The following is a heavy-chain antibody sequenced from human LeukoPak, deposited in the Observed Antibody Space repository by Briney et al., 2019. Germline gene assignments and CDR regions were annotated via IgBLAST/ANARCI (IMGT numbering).Heavy chain of an antibody. CDR3: ARLNWAFGAFDI. D-gene: IGHD7-27*01. J-gene: IGHJ3*02. CDR1: GFTFDDYA. V-gene: IGHV3-9*01. CDR2: ISWTSESI. Sequence: GGSLRLSCAASGFTFDDYAMHWVRQPPGKGLEWVSGISWTSESIGYADSVKGRFTISRDNAKNSLYLQMNSLRAEDTAVYYCARLNWAFGAFDIWGQGTMVTVSS.